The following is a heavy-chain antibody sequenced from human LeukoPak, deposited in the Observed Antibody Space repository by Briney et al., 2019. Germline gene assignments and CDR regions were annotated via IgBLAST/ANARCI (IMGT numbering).Heavy chain of an antibody. CDR1: GFTFSSYS. V-gene: IGHV3-21*01. Sequence: GGSLRLSCAASGFTFSSYSMNWVRQAPGKGLEWVSSISSTSSYIYYADSVTGRFTISRDNAKNSLYLQMNSLRAEDTAVYYCARRATTERGHSYGLDYWGQGTLVTVSS. CDR3: ARRATTERGHSYGLDY. CDR2: ISSTSSYI. J-gene: IGHJ4*02. D-gene: IGHD5-18*01.